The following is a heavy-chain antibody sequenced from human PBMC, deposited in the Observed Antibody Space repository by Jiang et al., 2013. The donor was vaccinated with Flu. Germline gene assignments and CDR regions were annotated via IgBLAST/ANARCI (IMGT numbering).Heavy chain of an antibody. J-gene: IGHJ3*02. CDR1: GDSVSSNSAA. CDR3: ARDHVPAASIGPGKERAFDI. Sequence: SQTLSLTCAISGDSVSSNSAAWNWIRQSPSRGLEWLGRTYYRSKWYNDYAVSVKSRITINPDTSKNQFSLQLNSVTPEDTAVYYCARDHVPAASIGPGKERAFDIWGQGTMVTVSS. D-gene: IGHD2-2*01. V-gene: IGHV6-1*01. CDR2: TYYRSKWYN.